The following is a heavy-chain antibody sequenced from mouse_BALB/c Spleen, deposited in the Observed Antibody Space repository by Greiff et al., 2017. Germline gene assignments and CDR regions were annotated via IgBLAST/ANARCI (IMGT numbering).Heavy chain of an antibody. D-gene: IGHD1-1*02. CDR3: TRLGGYAMDY. CDR2: INPSNGGT. Sequence: VQLQQSGAELVKPGASVKLSCKASGYTFTSYYMYWVKQRPGQGLEWIGEINPSNGGTNFNEKFKSKATLTVDKSSSTAYMQLSSLTSEDSADYYCTRLGGYAMDYWGQGTTLTVSS. CDR1: GYTFTSYY. J-gene: IGHJ2*01. V-gene: IGHV1S81*02.